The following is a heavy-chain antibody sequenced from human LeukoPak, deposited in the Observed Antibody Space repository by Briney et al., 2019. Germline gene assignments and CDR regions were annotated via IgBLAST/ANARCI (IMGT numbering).Heavy chain of an antibody. D-gene: IGHD2-15*01. CDR1: GFTFSNCA. CDR2: IRNKAYGGTT. V-gene: IGHV3-49*04. J-gene: IGHJ4*02. Sequence: GGSLRLSCAASGFTFSNCAMHWVRQAPGKGLEWVGFIRNKAYGGTTEYAASVKGRFTISRDDSKSIAYLQMNSLKTEDTAVYYCTRVPTRWDLLPFWGQGTLVTVSS. CDR3: TRVPTRWDLLPF.